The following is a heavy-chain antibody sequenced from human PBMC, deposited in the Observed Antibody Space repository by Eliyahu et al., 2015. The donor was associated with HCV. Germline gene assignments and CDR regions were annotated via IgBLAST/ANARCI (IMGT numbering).Heavy chain of an antibody. CDR2: IKQDGSEK. CDR3: ARDAGIGSVYFDY. Sequence: EVQLVESGGGLVRPGGSLRLSCAASGFPFSSYWMGWVRQAPGKGLGWVANIKQDGSEKYYVDSVKGRFTISRDNAKNSLYLQMISLRAEDTALYYCARDAGIGSVYFDYWGQGTLVTVSS. J-gene: IGHJ4*02. CDR1: GFPFSSYW. D-gene: IGHD3-10*01. V-gene: IGHV3-7*01.